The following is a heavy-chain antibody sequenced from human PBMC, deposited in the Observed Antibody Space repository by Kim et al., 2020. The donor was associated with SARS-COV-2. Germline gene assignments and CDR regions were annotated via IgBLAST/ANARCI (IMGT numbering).Heavy chain of an antibody. D-gene: IGHD5-18*01. CDR2: T. J-gene: IGHJ4*02. CDR3: ARHEDTAMAWD. Sequence: TRYSPSFQGQVTISADKSISTAYLQWSSLKASDTAMYYCARHEDTAMAWDWGQGTLVTVSS. V-gene: IGHV5-51*01.